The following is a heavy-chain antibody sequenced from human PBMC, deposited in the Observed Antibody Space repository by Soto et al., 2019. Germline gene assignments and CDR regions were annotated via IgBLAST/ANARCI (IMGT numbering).Heavy chain of an antibody. D-gene: IGHD3-3*01. CDR3: VRDYDF. J-gene: IGHJ4*02. V-gene: IGHV3-74*01. Sequence: EVQLVESGGGLVQPGGSLRLSCAASGFTFSSYWLNWVRQVPGKGLVWVSGVKSDGSTTSYADSVKGRFTISRDNAKNTLYLQMNSLRAEDTAVYYCVRDYDFWGQGTLVTVSS. CDR2: VKSDGSTT. CDR1: GFTFSSYW.